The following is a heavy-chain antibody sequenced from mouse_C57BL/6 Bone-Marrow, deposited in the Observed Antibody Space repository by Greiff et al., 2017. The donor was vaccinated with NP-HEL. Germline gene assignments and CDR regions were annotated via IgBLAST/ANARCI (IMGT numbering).Heavy chain of an antibody. CDR2: ISSGGSYT. Sequence: EVQLVESGGDLVKPGGSLKLSCAASGFTFSSYGMSWVRQTPDKRLEWVATISSGGSYTYYPDSVKGRFTISRDNAKNTLYLQMSSLKSEDTAMYYCARLLGGWGQGTTLTVSS. CDR3: ARLLGG. V-gene: IGHV5-6*01. D-gene: IGHD4-1*01. CDR1: GFTFSSYG. J-gene: IGHJ2*01.